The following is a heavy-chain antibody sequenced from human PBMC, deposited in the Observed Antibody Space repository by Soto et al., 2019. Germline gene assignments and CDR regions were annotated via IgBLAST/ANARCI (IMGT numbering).Heavy chain of an antibody. Sequence: PVGSLRLSCAASGFSFSDYYMSRIRQAPGKGLEWVSYIRSSDNTRYYADSVKGRFTISRDNAKNSLYLQMNSLRAEDTAVYYCARGNALYDYWGQGTLVTSPQ. CDR3: ARGNALYDY. J-gene: IGHJ4*02. D-gene: IGHD2-2*01. V-gene: IGHV3-11*01. CDR2: IRSSDNTR. CDR1: GFSFSDYY.